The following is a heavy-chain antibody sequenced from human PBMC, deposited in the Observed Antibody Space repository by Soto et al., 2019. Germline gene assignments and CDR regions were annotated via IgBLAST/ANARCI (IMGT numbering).Heavy chain of an antibody. Sequence: RASVKVSCKASGYTFTGYYMHWVRQAPGQGLEWMGWINPNSGGTNYAQKFQGWVTMTRDTSISTAYMELSRLRSDDTAVYYCARGVSSPSVFSVDPWGQGTLVTVSS. J-gene: IGHJ5*02. CDR3: ARGVSSPSVFSVDP. D-gene: IGHD6-6*01. CDR1: GYTFTGYY. CDR2: INPNSGGT. V-gene: IGHV1-2*04.